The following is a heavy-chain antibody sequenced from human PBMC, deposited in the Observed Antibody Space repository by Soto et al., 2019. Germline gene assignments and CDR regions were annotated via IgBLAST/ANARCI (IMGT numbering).Heavy chain of an antibody. CDR3: ARYFHTYSGPPI. J-gene: IGHJ4*02. V-gene: IGHV4-38-2*01. CDR1: GYVITSGYY. Sequence: SETLSLTCVVSGYVITSGYYWGWIRQPPGKGLEWIGTVDHSGSTYYDPSLQGRVTISIDTSKNQFSLKLTSVTAADTALYYCARYFHTYSGPPIWGQGPMVTVSS. D-gene: IGHD5-12*01. CDR2: VDHSGST.